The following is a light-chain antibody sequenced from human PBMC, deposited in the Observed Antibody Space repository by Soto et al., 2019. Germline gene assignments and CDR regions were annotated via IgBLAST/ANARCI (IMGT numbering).Light chain of an antibody. J-gene: IGKJ1*01. CDR3: MQTLRSWT. V-gene: IGKV2-28*01. CDR2: LGS. CDR1: QSLVHSNGYNY. Sequence: DMVMTQSPLSLPVTPGEPASISCRSSQSLVHSNGYNYLDWYLQKPGQSPQLLIYLGSNRASGVPDRFSGSGSGTDFTLKISRVEAEDVGVYYCMQTLRSWTFGQGTKVDIK.